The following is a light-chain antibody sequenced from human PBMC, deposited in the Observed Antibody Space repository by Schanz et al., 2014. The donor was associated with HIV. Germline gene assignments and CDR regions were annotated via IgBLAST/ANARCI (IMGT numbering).Light chain of an antibody. CDR3: QQYSASPFT. CDR2: WAS. V-gene: IGKV4-1*01. CDR1: QSVLYSSDNKNY. J-gene: IGKJ2*01. Sequence: DIVMTQSPDSLAVSLGERATINCKSSQSVLYSSDNKNYLAWYQQKPGQPPKLLIYWASTRESGVPVRFSGSGSGTDFALTISSLQAEDVAVYYCQQYSASPFTFGPGTNLEIK.